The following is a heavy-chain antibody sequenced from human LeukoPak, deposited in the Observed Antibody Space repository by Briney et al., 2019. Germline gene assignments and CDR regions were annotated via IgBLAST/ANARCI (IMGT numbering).Heavy chain of an antibody. V-gene: IGHV3-21*01. D-gene: IGHD3-16*01. CDR3: ARDSLVGFDL. Sequence: PGGSLRLSCEASGFTFSNSVMHWVRQAPGKGLEWVSYISSSGRNIYYADSLKGRFTISRDNAKNSLYLQMNSLRAEDTAVYYCARDSLVGFDLWGRGTLVTVSS. CDR2: ISSSGRNI. CDR1: GFTFSNSV. J-gene: IGHJ2*01.